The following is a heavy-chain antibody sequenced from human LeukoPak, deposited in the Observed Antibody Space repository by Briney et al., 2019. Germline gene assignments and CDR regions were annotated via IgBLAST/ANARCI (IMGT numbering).Heavy chain of an antibody. CDR3: ARAGDAFDL. CDR2: IWYDGSDE. V-gene: IGHV3-33*08. CDR1: GFTFSSFA. Sequence: GGSLRLSCAASGFTFSSFAMSWVRQAPGKGLEWVAVIWYDGSDEYYTDSVKGRFTIFRDNSKNTLYLQMNSLRAEDTAIYYCARAGDAFDLWGQGTMVTVSS. J-gene: IGHJ3*01.